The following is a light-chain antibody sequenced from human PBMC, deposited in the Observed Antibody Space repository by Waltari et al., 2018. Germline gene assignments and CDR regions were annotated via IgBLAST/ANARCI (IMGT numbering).Light chain of an antibody. CDR2: DAS. CDR3: QQRSNWPYT. CDR1: QTVRTF. Sequence: ELVLTQSPPTLSLSPGERATLSCRASQTVRTFLAWYQQKPGQAPRLLIFDASSRATGIPANFRGSVSGTDFTLTVSNLEPEDFAVYYCQQRSNWPYTFGQGTRVDIK. V-gene: IGKV3-11*01. J-gene: IGKJ2*01.